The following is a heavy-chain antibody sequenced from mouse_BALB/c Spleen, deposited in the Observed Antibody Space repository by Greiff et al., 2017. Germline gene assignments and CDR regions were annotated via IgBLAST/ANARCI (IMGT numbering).Heavy chain of an antibody. CDR3: TRGLYGNSYAMDY. CDR2: IYPGNSDT. Sequence: EVQLVESGTVLARPGASVKMSCKASGYSFTSYWMHWVKQRPGQGLEWIGAIYPGNSDTSYNQKFKGKAKLTAVTSASTAYMELSSLTNEDSAVYYCTRGLYGNSYAMDYWGQGTSVTVSS. V-gene: IGHV1-5*01. D-gene: IGHD2-1*01. J-gene: IGHJ4*01. CDR1: GYSFTSYW.